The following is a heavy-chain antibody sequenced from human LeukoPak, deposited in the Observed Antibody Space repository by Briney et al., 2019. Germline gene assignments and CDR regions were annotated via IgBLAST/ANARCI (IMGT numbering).Heavy chain of an antibody. CDR1: GYTLNELS. J-gene: IGHJ4*02. V-gene: IGHV1-24*01. D-gene: IGHD4-17*01. Sequence: ASVKVSCKVSGYTLNELSMHWVRQAPGKGLEWMGGFDPEDGETIYAQKFQGRVTMTEDTSTDTAYMELSSLRSEDTAVYYCATDHPTTVTTALDYWGQATLVTVSS. CDR3: ATDHPTTVTTALDY. CDR2: FDPEDGET.